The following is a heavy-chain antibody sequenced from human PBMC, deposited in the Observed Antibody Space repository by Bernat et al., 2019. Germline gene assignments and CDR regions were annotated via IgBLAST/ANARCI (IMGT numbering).Heavy chain of an antibody. CDR1: GFTFSSYA. CDR3: ARAKYQLLTYFDY. J-gene: IGHJ4*02. Sequence: VQLVESGGGVVQPGRSLRLSCAASGFTFSSYAMHWVRQAPGKGLEWVAVISYDGSNKYYADSVKGRFTISRDNSKNTLYLQMNSLRAEDTAVYYCARAKYQLLTYFDYWGQGTLVTVSS. D-gene: IGHD2-2*01. V-gene: IGHV3-30-3*01. CDR2: ISYDGSNK.